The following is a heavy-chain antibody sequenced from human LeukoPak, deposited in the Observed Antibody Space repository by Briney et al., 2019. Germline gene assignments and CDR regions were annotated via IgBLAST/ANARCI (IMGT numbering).Heavy chain of an antibody. V-gene: IGHV4-61*05. CDR1: GGSISSSSYY. Sequence: SETLSLTCTVSGGSISSSSYYWGWIRQPPGKGLEWIGYIYYSGSTNYNSSLRSRVTISVDTSKNQFSLKLMSVTAADTAVYYCARVTGYMIEDYFDYWGQGTLVTVSS. J-gene: IGHJ4*02. D-gene: IGHD3-22*01. CDR2: IYYSGST. CDR3: ARVTGYMIEDYFDY.